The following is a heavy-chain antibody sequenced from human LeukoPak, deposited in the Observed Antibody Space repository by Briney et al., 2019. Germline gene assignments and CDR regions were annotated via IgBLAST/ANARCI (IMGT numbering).Heavy chain of an antibody. V-gene: IGHV3-23*01. Sequence: GGSLRLSCAASGFTFTNYAMTWVRLAPGKGLERVSAISGDGNYIFYGDSVKGRFTSSRDNSKSTLYLQMSNLRAEDTAVYYCAKNRGTGMAFYDYWGQGTQVTVSS. CDR2: ISGDGNYI. CDR3: AKNRGTGMAFYDY. D-gene: IGHD5-18*01. CDR1: GFTFTNYA. J-gene: IGHJ4*02.